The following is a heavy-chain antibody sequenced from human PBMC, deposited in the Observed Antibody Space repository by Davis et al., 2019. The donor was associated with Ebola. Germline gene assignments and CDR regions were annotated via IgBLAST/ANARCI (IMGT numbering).Heavy chain of an antibody. V-gene: IGHV5-51*01. CDR3: ASLRRTITGMDDAFDI. CDR2: IYTGESDT. D-gene: IGHD2-8*02. Sequence: GESLKISCKDSGNSFTSHWIGWVRQMPGKGLEWMGIIYTGESDTRYSPSFRGQVTISADKSIKTAFLQWSSLKASDTAMYYCASLRRTITGMDDAFDIWGQGTMVTVSS. J-gene: IGHJ3*02. CDR1: GNSFTSHW.